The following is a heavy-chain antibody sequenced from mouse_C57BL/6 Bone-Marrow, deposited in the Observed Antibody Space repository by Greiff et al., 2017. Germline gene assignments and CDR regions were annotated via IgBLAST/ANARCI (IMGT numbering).Heavy chain of an antibody. D-gene: IGHD1-2*01. Sequence: EVQLQQSGPVLVKPGASVKMSCKASGYTFTDYYMNWVKQSHGKSLEWIGVINPYNGGTSYNQTFKGKATLTVDKSSSTAYMELNSLTSEDSAVYYCAREYGYPNEDYWGQGTTLTVSS. CDR3: AREYGYPNEDY. CDR1: GYTFTDYY. CDR2: INPYNGGT. J-gene: IGHJ2*01. V-gene: IGHV1-19*01.